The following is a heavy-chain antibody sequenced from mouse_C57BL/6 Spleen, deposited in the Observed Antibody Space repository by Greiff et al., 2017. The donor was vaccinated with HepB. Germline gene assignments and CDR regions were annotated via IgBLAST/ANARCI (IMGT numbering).Heavy chain of an antibody. CDR2: IDPNSGGT. J-gene: IGHJ3*01. D-gene: IGHD4-1*01. Sequence: QVQLKQPGAELVKPGASVKLSCKASGYTFTSYWMHWVKQRPGRGLEWIGRIDPNSGGTKYNEKFKSKATLTVDKPSSTAYMQLSSLTSEDSAVYYCARGGSWDVFAYWGQGTLVTVSA. CDR1: GYTFTSYW. CDR3: ARGGSWDVFAY. V-gene: IGHV1-72*01.